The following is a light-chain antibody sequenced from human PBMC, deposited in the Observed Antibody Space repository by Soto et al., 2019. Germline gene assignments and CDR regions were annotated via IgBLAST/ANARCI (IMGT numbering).Light chain of an antibody. CDR2: AAS. CDR1: QGISRY. J-gene: IGKJ4*01. Sequence: IQLTQSPSSLSASVGDSVTITCRASQGISRYLSWYQQKPGRAPKLLISAASTLQSGVPARFSGSGSGTDFTLSITSLQPEDFATYYFQQLNTFPVTFGGGTKVEIK. CDR3: QQLNTFPVT. V-gene: IGKV1-9*01.